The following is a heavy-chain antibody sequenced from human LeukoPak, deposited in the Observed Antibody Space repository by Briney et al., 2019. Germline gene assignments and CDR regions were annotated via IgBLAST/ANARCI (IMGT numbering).Heavy chain of an antibody. Sequence: ASVKVSCKASGGTFSSYAISWVRQAPGQGLEWTGGIIPIFGTANYAQKFQGRVTITADESTSTAYMELSSLRSEDTAVYYCARFPRDPWRFDYWGQGTLVTVSS. D-gene: IGHD5-12*01. J-gene: IGHJ4*02. CDR1: GGTFSSYA. CDR2: IIPIFGTA. V-gene: IGHV1-69*13. CDR3: ARFPRDPWRFDY.